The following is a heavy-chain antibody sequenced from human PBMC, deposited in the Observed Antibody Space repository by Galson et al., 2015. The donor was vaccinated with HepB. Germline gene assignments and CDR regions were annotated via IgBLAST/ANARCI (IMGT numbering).Heavy chain of an antibody. CDR2: IYYSGST. Sequence: ETLSLTCTVSGGSISSYYWSWIRQPPGKGLEWIGYIYYSGSTNYNPSLKSRVTISVDTSKNQFSLKLSSVTAADTAVYYCATHFDWRSRDPYYFDYWGQGTLVTVSS. J-gene: IGHJ4*02. D-gene: IGHD3-9*01. V-gene: IGHV4-59*01. CDR3: ATHFDWRSRDPYYFDY. CDR1: GGSISSYY.